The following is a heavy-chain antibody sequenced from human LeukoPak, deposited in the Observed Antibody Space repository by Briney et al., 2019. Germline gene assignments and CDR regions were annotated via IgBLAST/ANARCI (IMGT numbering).Heavy chain of an antibody. D-gene: IGHD6-19*01. CDR1: GFTFSTYR. CDR3: ARATSTSGPTFDY. V-gene: IGHV3-48*02. CDR2: INIDSSTI. J-gene: IGHJ4*02. Sequence: QSGGSLRLSCAASGFTFSTYRMNWVRQAPGKGLEWLSYINIDSSTICYTDSLKGRFTISRDNAKNSLYLQMNSLRDEDTAVYYCARATSTSGPTFDYWGQGTLVTVSS.